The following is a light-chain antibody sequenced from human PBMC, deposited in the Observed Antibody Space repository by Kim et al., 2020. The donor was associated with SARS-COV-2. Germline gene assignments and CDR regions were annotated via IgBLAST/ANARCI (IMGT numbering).Light chain of an antibody. J-gene: IGKJ3*01. CDR1: QSISSH. Sequence: DIQMTQSPSTLSASVGDRVTITCRTTQSISSHLNWYQQKPGRAPKLLISAASTLQGGVPSRFSGSGSETDFTLTISSLQPEDFATYFCLQRNISPFTFGPGTRVDIK. V-gene: IGKV1-39*01. CDR3: LQRNISPFT. CDR2: AAS.